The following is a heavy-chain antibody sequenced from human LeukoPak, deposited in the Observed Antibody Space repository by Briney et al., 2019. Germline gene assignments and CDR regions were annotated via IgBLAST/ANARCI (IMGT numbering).Heavy chain of an antibody. Sequence: PSETLSLTCTVSGGSISSYYWSWVRQPAGKGLEWIGRIYTSGSTNYNPSLKSRVTMSVDTSKNQFSLKLSSVTAADTAVYYCARDNHRWFGELLRVWFDPWGQGTLVTVSS. D-gene: IGHD3-10*01. CDR3: ARDNHRWFGELLRVWFDP. V-gene: IGHV4-4*07. J-gene: IGHJ5*02. CDR2: IYTSGST. CDR1: GGSISSYY.